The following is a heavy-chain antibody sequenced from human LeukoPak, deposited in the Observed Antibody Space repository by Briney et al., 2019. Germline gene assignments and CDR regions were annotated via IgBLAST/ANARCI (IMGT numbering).Heavy chain of an antibody. V-gene: IGHV3-43*02. CDR2: IRVDGRTT. J-gene: IGHJ4*02. CDR3: AKTRRSGSEYGDFDH. Sequence: GGSLRLSCAASGFTFADYSLHWLRQAQGKGLEWVSLIRVDGRTTYYANSVKGRFAVSRDNSKKSLYLQMSSLRTEDTALYYCAKTRRSGSEYGDFDHWGQGTLVTVSS. CDR1: GFTFADYS. D-gene: IGHD1-26*01.